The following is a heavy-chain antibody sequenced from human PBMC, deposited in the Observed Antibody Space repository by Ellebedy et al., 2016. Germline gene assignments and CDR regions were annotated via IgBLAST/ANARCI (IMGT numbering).Heavy chain of an antibody. J-gene: IGHJ3*01. CDR3: AKERSWSSSAWYGALDV. V-gene: IGHV3-30*18. CDR2: ISRHGSNT. Sequence: GGSLRLSCAASGFTFSSCGMHWVRQAPGKGLEWVAAISRHGSNTYYVDSVKGRFTISRDSSEDNLYLQMNSLRVDDTAVYYCAKERSWSSSAWYGALDVWGQGAMVTVSS. CDR1: GFTFSSCG. D-gene: IGHD6-25*01.